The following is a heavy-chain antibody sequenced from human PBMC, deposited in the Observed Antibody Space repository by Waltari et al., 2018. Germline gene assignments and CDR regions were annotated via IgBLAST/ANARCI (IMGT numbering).Heavy chain of an antibody. CDR2: LYSGGYL. CDR1: GVSVDNIH. V-gene: IGHV3-53*01. J-gene: IGHJ6*02. D-gene: IGHD6-19*01. Sequence: EVQLVESGGGLIQPGGSLGLSCAASGVSVDNIHMSWVRQAPGKGLEWVSVLYSGGYLEYADSVKGRFTISRDTSTNTLYLRMNSLRADDTAVYFCARDLGWMDVWGQGTTVTVSS. CDR3: ARDLGWMDV.